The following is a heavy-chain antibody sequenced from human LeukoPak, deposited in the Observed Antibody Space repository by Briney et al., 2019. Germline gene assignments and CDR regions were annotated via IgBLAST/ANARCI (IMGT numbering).Heavy chain of an antibody. D-gene: IGHD3-16*01. J-gene: IGHJ4*02. V-gene: IGHV4-38-2*02. Sequence: SETLSLTCTVSGGSISSGYYWGWIRQPPGKGLEWIGSIYHGGSTYYNPSLKSRVTISVDTSKNQFSLKLSSVTAADTAVYYCARDRGERRPYYFDCWGQGTLVTVSS. CDR1: GGSISSGYY. CDR2: IYHGGST. CDR3: ARDRGERRPYYFDC.